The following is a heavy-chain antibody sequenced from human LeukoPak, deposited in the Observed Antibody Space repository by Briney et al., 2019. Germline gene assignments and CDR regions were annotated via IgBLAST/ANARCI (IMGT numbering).Heavy chain of an antibody. CDR3: AREGGAVPAAPSFDP. Sequence: SETLSLTCTVSGGSISSGGYYWSWIRQHPGKGLEWIGYIYYSGSTYYNPSLKSRVTIPVDTSKNQFSLKLSSVTAADTAVYYCAREGGAVPAAPSFDPWGQGTLVTVSS. J-gene: IGHJ5*02. V-gene: IGHV4-31*03. D-gene: IGHD2-2*01. CDR1: GGSISSGGYY. CDR2: IYYSGST.